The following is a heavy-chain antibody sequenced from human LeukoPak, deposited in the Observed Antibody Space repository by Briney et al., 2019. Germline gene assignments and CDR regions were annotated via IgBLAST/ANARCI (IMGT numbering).Heavy chain of an antibody. Sequence: GGSLRLSCAVSGFTFSSYTMIWVRQAPGKGLEWVSSISSSSVSIYSADSVKGRFTTSRDNAKNSLRLQMTSLRAEDTAVYYCAKGYSGYVDYWGQGTLVTVSS. CDR2: ISSSSVSI. CDR1: GFTFSSYT. D-gene: IGHD5-12*01. J-gene: IGHJ4*02. CDR3: AKGYSGYVDY. V-gene: IGHV3-21*01.